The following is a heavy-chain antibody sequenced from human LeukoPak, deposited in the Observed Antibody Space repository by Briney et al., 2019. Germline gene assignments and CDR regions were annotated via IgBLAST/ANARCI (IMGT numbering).Heavy chain of an antibody. CDR1: GYTFTSYD. CDR3: ARDYRMVRGAIRYYYYGMDV. CDR2: MNPNSGNT. D-gene: IGHD3-10*01. Sequence: ASVKVSCKASGYTFTSYDINWLRQAPGQGLEWVGWMNPNSGNTGYAQKFQGRFTMTWDTSITTAYMELSSLRSEDTAVYYCARDYRMVRGAIRYYYYGMDVWGQGTTVTVSS. V-gene: IGHV1-8*01. J-gene: IGHJ6*02.